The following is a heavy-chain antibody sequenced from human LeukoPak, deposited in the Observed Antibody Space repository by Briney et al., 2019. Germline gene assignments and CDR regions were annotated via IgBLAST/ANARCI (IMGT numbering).Heavy chain of an antibody. V-gene: IGHV3-9*01. CDR3: AKWRYFDRLLCGDYFDY. Sequence: GGSLRLSCAASGFTFDDYAMHWVRQAPGKGLEWVSAINWNSGRIGYADSVEGRFTISRDNAKNSMYLQMNSLRAEDTASYYCAKWRYFDRLLCGDYFDYWGQGTLVTVSS. J-gene: IGHJ4*02. CDR2: INWNSGRI. CDR1: GFTFDDYA. D-gene: IGHD3-9*01.